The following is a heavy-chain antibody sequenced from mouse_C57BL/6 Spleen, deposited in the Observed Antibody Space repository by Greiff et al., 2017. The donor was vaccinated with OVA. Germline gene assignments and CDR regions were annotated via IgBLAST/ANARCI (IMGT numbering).Heavy chain of an antibody. V-gene: IGHV1-64*01. J-gene: IGHJ4*01. CDR3: ATLNWGYAMDY. D-gene: IGHD4-1*01. Sequence: QVQLKQPGAELVKPGASVKLSCKASGYTFTSYWMHWVKQRPGQGLEWIGMIHPNSGSTNYNEKFKSKATLTVDKSSSTAYMQLSSLTSEYSAVYYCATLNWGYAMDYWGQGTSVTVSS. CDR2: IHPNSGST. CDR1: GYTFTSYW.